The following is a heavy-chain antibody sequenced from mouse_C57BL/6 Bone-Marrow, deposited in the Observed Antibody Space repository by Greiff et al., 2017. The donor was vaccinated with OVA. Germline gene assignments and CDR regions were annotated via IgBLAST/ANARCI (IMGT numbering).Heavy chain of an antibody. CDR1: GFNIKDDY. J-gene: IGHJ3*01. Sequence: EVMLVESGAELVRPGASVKLSCTASGFNIKDDYMHWVKQRPEQGLEWIGWIDPENGDTEYASKFQGKATITADTSSNTAYLQLSSLTSEDTAVYYCTPNWFPAWFAYWGQGTLVTVSA. V-gene: IGHV14-4*01. CDR3: TPNWFPAWFAY. CDR2: IDPENGDT. D-gene: IGHD4-1*02.